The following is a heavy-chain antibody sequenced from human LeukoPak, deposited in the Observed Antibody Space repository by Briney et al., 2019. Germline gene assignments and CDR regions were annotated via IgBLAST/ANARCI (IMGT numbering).Heavy chain of an antibody. CDR2: MYYSGST. Sequence: LSLTCTLSDCCISSSIYNWGWIRQPPGKGLEWIGSMYYSGSTYYNPSLKSRLTISVDTSKNEFSLKLSSVTAADTAVYYCARGPYYYDSSGYYYPFDSWGQGTLVTVSS. J-gene: IGHJ4*02. V-gene: IGHV4-39*07. D-gene: IGHD3-22*01. CDR1: DCCISSSIYN. CDR3: ARGPYYYDSSGYYYPFDS.